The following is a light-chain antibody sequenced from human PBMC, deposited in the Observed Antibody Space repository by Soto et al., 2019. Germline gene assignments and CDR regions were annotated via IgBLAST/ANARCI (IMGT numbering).Light chain of an antibody. CDR3: SSYAGHNNFV. Sequence: QSVLTQPPSASGSPGQSVIISCTGTSSDVGGYNYVSWYQQHPGKAPKLMIYEVSKRPPGVPDRFSGSKSGNTASLTVSGLQTEDEADYYCSSYAGHNNFVFGSGTKVTVL. J-gene: IGLJ1*01. CDR1: SSDVGGYNY. CDR2: EVS. V-gene: IGLV2-8*01.